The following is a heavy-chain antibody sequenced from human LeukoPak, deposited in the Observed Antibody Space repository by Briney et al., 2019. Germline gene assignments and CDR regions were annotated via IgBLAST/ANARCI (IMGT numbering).Heavy chain of an antibody. CDR1: GFTLSSHW. V-gene: IGHV3-74*01. CDR3: ARGSNNGWPDYYDY. CDR2: INGEGSDT. Sequence: QPGGSLRLSCAASGFTLSSHWMHWVRQAPGKGLVWVSRINGEGSDTPYAASVKGRFTISRDNVKNTLYLQMSSLRAQDTAVYYCARGSNNGWPDYYDYGGQGTLVTV. D-gene: IGHD2-8*01. J-gene: IGHJ4*02.